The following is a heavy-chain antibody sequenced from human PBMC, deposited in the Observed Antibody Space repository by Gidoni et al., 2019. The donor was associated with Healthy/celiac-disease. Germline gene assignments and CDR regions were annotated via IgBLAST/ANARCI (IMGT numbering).Heavy chain of an antibody. CDR2: ISSSSSTI. Sequence: EVQLVESGGGLVQPGGSLRLSCAASGFTFSSYSMNWVRQAPGKGLEWVSYISSSSSTIYYADSVKGRFTISRDNAKNSLYLKINSLRAEDTAGYYCAREGIAARFIFVYYGMDVWGQGTTVTVSS. J-gene: IGHJ6*02. CDR1: GFTFSSYS. D-gene: IGHD6-13*01. V-gene: IGHV3-48*01. CDR3: AREGIAARFIFVYYGMDV.